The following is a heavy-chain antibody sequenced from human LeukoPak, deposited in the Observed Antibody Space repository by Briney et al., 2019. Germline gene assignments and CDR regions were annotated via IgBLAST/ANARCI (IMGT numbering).Heavy chain of an antibody. CDR3: ARGPQLGDGYCSSTSCLNFDL. V-gene: IGHV1-8*03. Sequence: ASVKVSCKASGYTFTSYDINWVRQATGQGLEWMGWMNPNSGNTGYAQKFQGRVTITRNTSISTAYMELSSLRSEDTAVYYCARGPQLGDGYCSSTSCLNFDLWGRGTLVTVSS. CDR1: GYTFTSYD. CDR2: MNPNSGNT. D-gene: IGHD2-2*03. J-gene: IGHJ2*01.